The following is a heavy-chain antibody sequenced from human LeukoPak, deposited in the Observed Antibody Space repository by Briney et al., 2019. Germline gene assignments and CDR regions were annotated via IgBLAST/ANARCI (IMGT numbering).Heavy chain of an antibody. Sequence: GESLKISCKGSGYSFTSYWIGWVRQLAGKGLEWMVIIYPGDSDTRYSPSFQGQVTLSVDKSISTAYLQWTSLKASDTAMYYCARQTSAASDYWGQGTLVSVSS. J-gene: IGHJ4*02. D-gene: IGHD6-25*01. V-gene: IGHV5-51*01. CDR1: GYSFTSYW. CDR3: ARQTSAASDY. CDR2: IYPGDSDT.